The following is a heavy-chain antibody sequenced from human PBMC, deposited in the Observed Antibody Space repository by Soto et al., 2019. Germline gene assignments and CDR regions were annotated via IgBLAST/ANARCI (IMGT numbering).Heavy chain of an antibody. CDR2: ISPDSGYT. D-gene: IGHD4-17*01. CDR1: GYTFTDDG. CDR3: ARDPAVSTDPLDY. Sequence: QLVQSGPEMKKPGASVKISCKASGYTFTDDGISWVRQAPGQGLEWMGWISPDSGYTNYEQKFQGRVTLTTDPSTDTAYMEVRSLRSDDTAVYFCARDPAVSTDPLDYWGQGTLVTVSS. J-gene: IGHJ4*02. V-gene: IGHV1-18*01.